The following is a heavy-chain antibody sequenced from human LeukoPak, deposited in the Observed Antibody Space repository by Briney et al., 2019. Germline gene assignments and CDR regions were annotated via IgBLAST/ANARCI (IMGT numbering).Heavy chain of an antibody. D-gene: IGHD2-2*01. J-gene: IGHJ4*02. V-gene: IGHV3-30*02. CDR3: AKEARRLAHCSDTSCAPYGH. CDR2: IRFDGGNK. Sequence: GGSLRLSSAASGFTFSDYSMNWVRQAPGKGLEWVTFIRFDGGNKYYADSAKGRFTVSRDNSKNTLYLQMNSLRVDDSAMYYCAKEARRLAHCSDTSCAPYGHWGQGTLVTVSS. CDR1: GFTFSDYS.